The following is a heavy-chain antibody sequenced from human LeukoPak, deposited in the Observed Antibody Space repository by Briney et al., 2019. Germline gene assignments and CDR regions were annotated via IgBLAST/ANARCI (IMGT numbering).Heavy chain of an antibody. J-gene: IGHJ6*02. CDR1: GYTFTSYG. D-gene: IGHD3-9*01. CDR3: ARDLRYFDWLLDAYYYGMDV. V-gene: IGHV1-18*01. CDR2: ISAYNGNT. Sequence: ASVTVSCKASGYTFTSYGISWVRQAPGQGLEWMGWISAYNGNTNYAQKLHGRVTMTTDTSTSTAYMELRSLRSDDTAVYYCARDLRYFDWLLDAYYYGMDVWGQGTTVTVSS.